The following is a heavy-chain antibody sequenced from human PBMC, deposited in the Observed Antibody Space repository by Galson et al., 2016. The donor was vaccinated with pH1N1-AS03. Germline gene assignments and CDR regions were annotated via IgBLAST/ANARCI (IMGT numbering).Heavy chain of an antibody. Sequence: PALVKPTQTLTPTCTFSGFSLSTSGVGVGWIRQPPGKALEWLALIYWDDDKRYSPSLKSRLTITKDTSKNQVVLTMTNMDPVDTATYYCAQSDYGDYVDYFDYWGQGTLVTVSS. CDR3: AQSDYGDYVDYFDY. CDR2: IYWDDDK. J-gene: IGHJ4*02. D-gene: IGHD4-17*01. CDR1: GFSLSTSGVG. V-gene: IGHV2-5*02.